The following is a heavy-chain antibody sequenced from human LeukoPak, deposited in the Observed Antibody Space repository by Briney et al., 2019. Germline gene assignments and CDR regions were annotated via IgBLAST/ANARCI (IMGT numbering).Heavy chain of an antibody. V-gene: IGHV3-23*01. CDR1: GFTFNRYS. Sequence: AGASLRLSCAASGFTFNRYSISWVRQAPGKGLEWVSVTPGGGSRIKHYADSVRGRFTTSRDNSQNTVYLQMNSLRVEDTAVYYCVRNDILTGYTNWYFEYWGQGTLVSVSS. CDR2: TPGGGSRIK. D-gene: IGHD3-9*01. CDR3: VRNDILTGYTNWYFEY. J-gene: IGHJ4*02.